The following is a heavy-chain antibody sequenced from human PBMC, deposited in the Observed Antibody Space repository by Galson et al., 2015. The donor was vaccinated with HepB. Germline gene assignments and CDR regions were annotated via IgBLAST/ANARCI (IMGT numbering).Heavy chain of an antibody. CDR3: ATDSWEVRGP. J-gene: IGHJ5*02. CDR1: GFTFSKYW. V-gene: IGHV3-7*01. Sequence: LRLSCAASGFTFSKYWMTWVRQAPGKGLEWLANINQDGSEKFYVDSVKGRFTISRDNAKNSLSLQMDSLRAEDTAVYYCATDSWEVRGPWGQGTLVTVSS. D-gene: IGHD3-10*01. CDR2: INQDGSEK.